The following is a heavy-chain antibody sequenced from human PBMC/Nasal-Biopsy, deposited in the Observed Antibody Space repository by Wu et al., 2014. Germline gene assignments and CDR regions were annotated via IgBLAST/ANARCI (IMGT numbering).Heavy chain of an antibody. Sequence: LRLSCAASGYTFNDYYIMWIRQVPGKGLEWVSYVSSSGTTIHYADSVKGRFTVSRDNTDNSLYLQMNSLRAEDSAVYYCARGGELYCSGGACYGGWYLDIWGRGSLVTVSS. V-gene: IGHV3-11*01. D-gene: IGHD2-15*01. CDR3: ARGGELYCSGGACYGGWYLDI. CDR2: VSSSGTTI. J-gene: IGHJ2*01. CDR1: GYTFNDYY.